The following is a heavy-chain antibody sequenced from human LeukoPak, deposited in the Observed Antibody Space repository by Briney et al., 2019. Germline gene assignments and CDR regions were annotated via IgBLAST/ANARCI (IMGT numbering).Heavy chain of an antibody. J-gene: IGHJ5*01. CDR2: INHSGST. V-gene: IGHV4-34*01. Sequence: SETLSLTCAVYDGSFSGYYCSWIRQPPGKGLEWIGEINHSGSTNYNPSLKSRVTILLDTSKNQFSLNLSSVTAADTAVYYCARRPRGVIIKTWFDSWGQGTLVTVSS. CDR1: DGSFSGYY. CDR3: ARRPRGVIIKTWFDS. D-gene: IGHD3-10*01.